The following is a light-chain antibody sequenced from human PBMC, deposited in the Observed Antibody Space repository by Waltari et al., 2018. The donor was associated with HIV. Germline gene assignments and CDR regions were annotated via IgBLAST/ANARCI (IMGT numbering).Light chain of an antibody. Sequence: DIVLTQSPDSLAVSLGERATINCKSSQSVFSSSNKNNFLAWYQQKPGQPPKLLIYWASTRDSGVPDRFSGGGSGTDFTLTISSLQAEDVAVYYCQQSYGAITFGQGTRLEIK. CDR2: WAS. CDR3: QQSYGAIT. CDR1: QSVFSSSNKNNF. J-gene: IGKJ5*01. V-gene: IGKV4-1*01.